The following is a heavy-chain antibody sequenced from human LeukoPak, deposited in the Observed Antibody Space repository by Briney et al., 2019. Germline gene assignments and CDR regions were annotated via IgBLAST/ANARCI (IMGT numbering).Heavy chain of an antibody. D-gene: IGHD3-9*01. V-gene: IGHV4-39*01. Sequence: PSETLSLTCTVSGGSISSSSYYWGWIRQPPGKGLEWIGSIYYSGSTYYNPSLKSRVTISVDTSKNQFSLKLSSVTAADTAVYYCARTYYDILTGYYNVHAFDIWGQGTMVTVSS. CDR3: ARTYYDILTGYYNVHAFDI. CDR2: IYYSGST. CDR1: GGSISSSSYY. J-gene: IGHJ3*02.